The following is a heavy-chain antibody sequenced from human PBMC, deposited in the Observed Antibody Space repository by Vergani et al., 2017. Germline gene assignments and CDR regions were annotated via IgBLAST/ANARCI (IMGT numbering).Heavy chain of an antibody. CDR2: ISYDGSNK. D-gene: IGHD6-13*01. CDR3: AKGPPRIAAAGAHFDY. J-gene: IGHJ4*02. V-gene: IGHV3-30*18. CDR1: GFTFSSYG. Sequence: VQLVESGGGLVKPGGSLRLSCAASGFTFSSYGMHWVRQAPGKGLEWVAVISYDGSNKYYADSVKGRFTISRDNSKNTLYLQMNSLRAEDTAVYYCAKGPPRIAAAGAHFDYWGQGTLVTVSS.